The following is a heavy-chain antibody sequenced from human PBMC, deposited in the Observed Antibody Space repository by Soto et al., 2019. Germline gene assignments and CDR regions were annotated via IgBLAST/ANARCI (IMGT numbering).Heavy chain of an antibody. V-gene: IGHV4-39*01. D-gene: IGHD7-27*01. CDR3: ARRGETGDDAFDI. Sequence: SETLSLTCTVSGGSISSSSYYWGWIRQPPGKGLEWIGSIYYSGSTYYNPSLKIRVTISVDTSKNQFSLKLSSVTAADTAVYYCARRGETGDDAFDIWGQGTMVTVSS. CDR1: GGSISSSSYY. J-gene: IGHJ3*02. CDR2: IYYSGST.